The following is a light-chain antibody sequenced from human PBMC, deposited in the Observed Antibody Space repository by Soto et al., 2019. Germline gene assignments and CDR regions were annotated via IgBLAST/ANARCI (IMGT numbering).Light chain of an antibody. Sequence: DIQMTQSPSTLSASVGDRVTITCRASQNINTLLAWYQQKPGKAPQLLIYDASNLESGVPSRFSGSGSGTEFTLSISSLQPDDFATYYCQQYNRYAWTFGQGTKVEIK. V-gene: IGKV1-5*01. CDR2: DAS. CDR1: QNINTL. CDR3: QQYNRYAWT. J-gene: IGKJ1*01.